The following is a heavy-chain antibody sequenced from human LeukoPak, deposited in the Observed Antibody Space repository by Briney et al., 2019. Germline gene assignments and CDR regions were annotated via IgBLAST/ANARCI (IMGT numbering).Heavy chain of an antibody. D-gene: IGHD3-10*01. CDR2: IYPGDSDT. CDR1: GCSFTSYW. J-gene: IGHJ3*02. CDR3: ARRYYGSGSTKNDAFDI. Sequence: KDGESLKISCKGSGCSFTSYWIGWVRQMPGKGLEWMGIIYPGDSDTRYSPSFQGQVTISADKSISTAYLQWSSLKASDTAMYYCARRYYGSGSTKNDAFDIWGQGTMVTVSS. V-gene: IGHV5-51*01.